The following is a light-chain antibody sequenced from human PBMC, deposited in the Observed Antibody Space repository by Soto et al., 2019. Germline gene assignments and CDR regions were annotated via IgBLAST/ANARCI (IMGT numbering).Light chain of an antibody. Sequence: DIQMTQSPSSLSASVGDRVTITCRASQTISTYVNWYQQKPEKAPKLLIYAASSLQSGVPSRFSGSGSGTDFTLTISSLQPEDFATYYCQQSYITPLTFGGGTKVEI. CDR1: QTISTY. CDR2: AAS. V-gene: IGKV1-39*01. J-gene: IGKJ4*01. CDR3: QQSYITPLT.